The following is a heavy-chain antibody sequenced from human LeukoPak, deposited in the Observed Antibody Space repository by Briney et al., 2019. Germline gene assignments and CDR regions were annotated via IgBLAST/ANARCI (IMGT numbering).Heavy chain of an antibody. Sequence: GGSLRLSCTASGFTFSPYSMNWVRQAPGKGLEWVSSISSSSDYIYYADSVKGRFTISRDNAKNSLYLQMNSLRAEDTAVYYCARIPNSANFPNWFDPWSQGTLVTVSS. CDR2: ISSSSDYI. J-gene: IGHJ5*02. D-gene: IGHD4/OR15-4a*01. V-gene: IGHV3-21*01. CDR3: ARIPNSANFPNWFDP. CDR1: GFTFSPYS.